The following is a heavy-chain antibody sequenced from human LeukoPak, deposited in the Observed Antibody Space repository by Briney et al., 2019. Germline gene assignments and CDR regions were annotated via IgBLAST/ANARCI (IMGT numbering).Heavy chain of an antibody. D-gene: IGHD3-22*01. CDR2: IYPGDSGT. CDR1: GYSFTSYW. J-gene: IGHJ4*02. Sequence: GESLQISCKGSGYSFTSYWIGWVRQLPGKGLEWMGIIYPGDSGTRYSPSFQGQVTISADKSISTAYLQWSSLKASDTAMYYCARWCDSGGYCFDYWGQGTLVTVSS. CDR3: ARWCDSGGYCFDY. V-gene: IGHV5-51*01.